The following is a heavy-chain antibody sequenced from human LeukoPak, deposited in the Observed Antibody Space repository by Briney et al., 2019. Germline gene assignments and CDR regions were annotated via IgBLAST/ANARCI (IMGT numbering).Heavy chain of an antibody. Sequence: GGSLRLSCAASGFTFSSYEMNWVRQAPGKGLEWVSYISSSGSTIYYADSVKGRSTISRDNAKNSLYLQMNSLRAEDTAVYYCARELAVATTGGDYWGQGTLVTVSS. CDR3: ARELAVATTGGDY. J-gene: IGHJ4*02. CDR1: GFTFSSYE. D-gene: IGHD6-19*01. V-gene: IGHV3-48*03. CDR2: ISSSGSTI.